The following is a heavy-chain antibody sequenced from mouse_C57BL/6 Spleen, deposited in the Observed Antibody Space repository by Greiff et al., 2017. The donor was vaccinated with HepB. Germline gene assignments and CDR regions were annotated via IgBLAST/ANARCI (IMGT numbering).Heavy chain of an antibody. J-gene: IGHJ3*01. CDR3: AGYDGYYRFAY. CDR1: GYTFTSYW. V-gene: IGHV1-74*01. Sequence: QVQLQQPGAELVKPGASVKVSCKASGYTFTSYWMHWVKQRPGQGLEWIGRIHPSDSDTNYNQKFKGKATLTVDKSSSTAYMQLSSLTSEDSAVYYCAGYDGYYRFAYWGQGTLVTVSA. CDR2: IHPSDSDT. D-gene: IGHD2-3*01.